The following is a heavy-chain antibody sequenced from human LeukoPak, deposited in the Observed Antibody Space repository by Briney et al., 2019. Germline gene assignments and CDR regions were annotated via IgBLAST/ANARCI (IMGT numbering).Heavy chain of an antibody. J-gene: IGHJ4*02. Sequence: PSETLSLTCTVSGGSISSYYWSWIRQPAGKGLEWIGRIYTSGSTNYNPSLKSQVTMSVDTSKNQFSLKLSSVTAADTAVYYCARERLGMGTEDYFDYWGQGTLVTVSS. V-gene: IGHV4-4*07. CDR3: ARERLGMGTEDYFDY. CDR2: IYTSGST. D-gene: IGHD7-27*01. CDR1: GGSISSYY.